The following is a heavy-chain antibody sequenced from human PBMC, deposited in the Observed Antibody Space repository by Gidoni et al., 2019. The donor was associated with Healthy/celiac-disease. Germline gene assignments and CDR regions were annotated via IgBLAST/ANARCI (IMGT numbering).Heavy chain of an antibody. CDR1: GGSISSGSYY. CDR2: IYTSGST. CDR3: AGVDTAMVLYYFDY. J-gene: IGHJ4*02. D-gene: IGHD5-18*01. Sequence: QVQLQESGPGLVKPSQTLSLTCPVSGGSISSGSYYWSWIRQPAGKGLEWIGRIYTSGSTNYNPSLKSRVTISVDTSKNQFSLKLSSVTAADTAVYYCAGVDTAMVLYYFDYWGQGTLVTVSS. V-gene: IGHV4-61*02.